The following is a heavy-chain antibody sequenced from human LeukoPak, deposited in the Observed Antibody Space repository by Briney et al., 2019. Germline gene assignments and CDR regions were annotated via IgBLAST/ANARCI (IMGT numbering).Heavy chain of an antibody. J-gene: IGHJ4*02. CDR3: AKRLRYSNTWCYFDS. Sequence: GGSLRLSCAASGFTFTNNAMSWVRQAPGKGLEWVSVVSAGGGTTYYADSVKGRFTISRDNSENTLYLQMNSLRVEDTATYYCAKRLRYSNTWCYFDSWGQGTLVTVSS. V-gene: IGHV3-23*01. D-gene: IGHD6-13*01. CDR1: GFTFTNNA. CDR2: VSAGGGTT.